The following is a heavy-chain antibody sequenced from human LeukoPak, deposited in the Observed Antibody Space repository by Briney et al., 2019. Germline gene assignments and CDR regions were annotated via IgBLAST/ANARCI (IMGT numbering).Heavy chain of an antibody. Sequence: PGRSLRLSCAASGFTFDDYAMHWVRQAPGKGLEWVSGISWNSGSIGYADSVKGRFTISRDNAKNSLYLQMNSLRAEDTALYYCAKSPIAVAGRVYFDYWGQGTLVTVSS. D-gene: IGHD6-19*01. CDR1: GFTFDDYA. CDR3: AKSPIAVAGRVYFDY. J-gene: IGHJ4*02. CDR2: ISWNSGSI. V-gene: IGHV3-9*01.